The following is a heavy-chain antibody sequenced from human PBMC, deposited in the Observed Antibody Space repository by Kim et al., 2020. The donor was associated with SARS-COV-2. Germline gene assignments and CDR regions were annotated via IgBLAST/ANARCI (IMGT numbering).Heavy chain of an antibody. CDR1: GGSIRSIHW. V-gene: IGHV4-4*02. CDR2: IHHSGST. D-gene: IGHD3-10*01. Sequence: SETLSLTCAVSGGSIRSIHWWSWVRQPPGKGLEWIGEIHHSGSTNYNPSLKSRVTISVDKSKNQLSLKLTSVTAADTAVYYCARASMVRGVKGYYGMDVWGQGTTVTVSS. CDR3: ARASMVRGVKGYYGMDV. J-gene: IGHJ6*02.